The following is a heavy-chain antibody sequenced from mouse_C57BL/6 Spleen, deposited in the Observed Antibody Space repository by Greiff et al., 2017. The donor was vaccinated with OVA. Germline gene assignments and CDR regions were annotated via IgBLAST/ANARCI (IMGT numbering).Heavy chain of an antibody. V-gene: IGHV1-61*01. D-gene: IGHD2-4*01. CDR2: IYPSDSET. J-gene: IGHJ2*01. Sequence: QVQLQQPGAELVRPGSSVKLSCKASGYTFTSYWMDWVKQRPGQGLEWIGNIYPSDSETHYNQKFKDKATLTVDKSSSTAYMQLSSLTSEDSAVYYCAREKDYEFDYWGQGTTLTVSS. CDR1: GYTFTSYW. CDR3: AREKDYEFDY.